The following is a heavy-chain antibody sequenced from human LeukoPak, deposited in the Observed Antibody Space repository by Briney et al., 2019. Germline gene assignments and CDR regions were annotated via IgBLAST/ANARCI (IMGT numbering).Heavy chain of an antibody. CDR3: ARCPTRYYFDS. J-gene: IGHJ4*02. V-gene: IGHV4-59*01. D-gene: IGHD3-3*01. CDR2: IYYSGST. Sequence: PSETLSLTCSVSGASMTNYYWSWIRQPPGKGLEWIAYIYYSGSTNYNPSLKSRVTISVDTSKNQFFLNLTSVTAADTDVYYCARCPTRYYFDSWGQETLVTVSP. CDR1: GASMTNYY.